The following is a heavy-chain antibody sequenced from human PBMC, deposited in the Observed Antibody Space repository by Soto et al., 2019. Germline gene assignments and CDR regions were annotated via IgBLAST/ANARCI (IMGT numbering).Heavy chain of an antibody. V-gene: IGHV6-1*01. Sequence: SETLSLTCVISGDSVSSNSAAWNWIRQSPSRGLEWLGRTYYRSKWYNDYAVSVKSRITINPDTSKNQFSLQLNSVTPEDTAVYFCARSVSSSAENWFDPWGQGTLVTVSS. J-gene: IGHJ5*02. CDR2: TYYRSKWYN. D-gene: IGHD6-6*01. CDR3: ARSVSSSAENWFDP. CDR1: GDSVSSNSAA.